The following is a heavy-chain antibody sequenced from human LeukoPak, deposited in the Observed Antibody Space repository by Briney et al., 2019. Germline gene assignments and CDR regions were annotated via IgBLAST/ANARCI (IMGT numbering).Heavy chain of an antibody. Sequence: SGPTLVNPTQTLTLTCTFSGYSLSTSGVGVGWIRQPPGKALEWLALIYWNDDKRYSPSLKSRHTITQDTAKTQVVLTMTNMDPVDTATYYCARLITMVRGVIQRDFDYWGQGTLVTVSS. CDR3: ARLITMVRGVIQRDFDY. J-gene: IGHJ4*02. CDR2: IYWNDDK. D-gene: IGHD3-10*01. CDR1: GYSLSTSGVG. V-gene: IGHV2-5*01.